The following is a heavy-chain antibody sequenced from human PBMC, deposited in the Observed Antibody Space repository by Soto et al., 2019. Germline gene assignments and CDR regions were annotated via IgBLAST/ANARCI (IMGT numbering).Heavy chain of an antibody. D-gene: IGHD6-19*01. J-gene: IGHJ4*01. CDR2: INPRDSDT. V-gene: IGHV5-51*01. CDR1: GYSLTNYW. CDR3: VRPQSSGWYEN. Sequence: GESLKVSCVCSGYSLTNYWIAGVRQMHGKGLEWMAIINPRDSDTRYSPSFQGQVTISVDKSNNIAYLQWSSLKPSDSAMYYCVRPQSSGWYENWRQGTLLNVSS.